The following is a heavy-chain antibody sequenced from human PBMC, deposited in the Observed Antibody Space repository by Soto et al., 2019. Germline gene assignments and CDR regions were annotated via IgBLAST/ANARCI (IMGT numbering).Heavy chain of an antibody. Sequence: GGSLRLSCAASGFTFINYAMHWVRQAPGKGLEWVGVIRSEANGGTTDYAASVKGRITISRDDSKSIAYMEINSLQTEDTAVYYCTRYYYESSGYYVYWGQGALVTVSS. CDR2: IRSEANGGTT. D-gene: IGHD3-22*01. CDR3: TRYYYESSGYYVY. J-gene: IGHJ4*02. CDR1: GFTFINYA. V-gene: IGHV3-49*04.